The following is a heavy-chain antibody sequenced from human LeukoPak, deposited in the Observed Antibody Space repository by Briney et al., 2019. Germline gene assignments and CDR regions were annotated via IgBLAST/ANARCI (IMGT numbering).Heavy chain of an antibody. CDR2: VTSSSSYI. V-gene: IGHV3-21*01. CDR3: ARDPYNNADFDY. CDR1: GFIFGSYT. D-gene: IGHD4-11*01. J-gene: IGHJ4*02. Sequence: PGGSLRLSCAASGFIFGSYTMNWVRQAPGKGLEWVSSVTSSSSYIYYADSVKGRFTISRDNAKQSLYLQMNSLRAEGTAVYYCARDPYNNADFDYWGQGTLVTVSS.